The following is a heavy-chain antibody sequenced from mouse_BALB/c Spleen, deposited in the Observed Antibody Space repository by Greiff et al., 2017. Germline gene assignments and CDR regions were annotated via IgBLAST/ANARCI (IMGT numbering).Heavy chain of an antibody. Sequence: EVQLQESGGGLVKPGGSLKLSCAASGFTFSSYAMSWVRQTPEKRLEWVASISSGGSTYYPDSVKGRFTISRDNARNILYLQMSSLRSEDTAMYYCARGPYGKNAMDYWGQGTSVTVSS. J-gene: IGHJ4*01. CDR3: ARGPYGKNAMDY. CDR2: ISSGGST. CDR1: GFTFSSYA. V-gene: IGHV5-6-5*01. D-gene: IGHD2-1*01.